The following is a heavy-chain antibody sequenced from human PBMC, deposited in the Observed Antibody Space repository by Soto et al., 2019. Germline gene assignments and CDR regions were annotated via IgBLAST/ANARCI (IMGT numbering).Heavy chain of an antibody. Sequence: GGSLRLSCAASGFTFSSYGMHWVRQAPGKGLEWVAVISYDGSNKYYADSVKGRFTISRDNSKNTLYLQMNSLRAEDTAVYYCAKGLGMWYYYYGMDVWGQGTTVTVSS. V-gene: IGHV3-30*18. D-gene: IGHD2-21*01. J-gene: IGHJ6*02. CDR2: ISYDGSNK. CDR3: AKGLGMWYYYYGMDV. CDR1: GFTFSSYG.